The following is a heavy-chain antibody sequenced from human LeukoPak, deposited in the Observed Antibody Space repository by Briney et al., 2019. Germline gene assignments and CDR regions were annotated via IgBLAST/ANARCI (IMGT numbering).Heavy chain of an antibody. J-gene: IGHJ4*02. CDR2: INHSGST. CDR3: ARFYRLNFDY. V-gene: IGHV4-34*01. CDR1: GGSLSGDY. Sequence: SETLSLTCAVYGGSLSGDYWSWIRQPPGKGLEWIGEINHSGSTNYNPSLKSRVNISLDTSKNQFSLKLSSVTAADTAVYYCARFYRLNFDYWGQGTLVTVSS. D-gene: IGHD2/OR15-2a*01.